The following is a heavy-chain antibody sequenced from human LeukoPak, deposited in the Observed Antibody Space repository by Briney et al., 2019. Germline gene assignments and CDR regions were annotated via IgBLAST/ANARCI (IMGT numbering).Heavy chain of an antibody. CDR3: ARQTGSGLFILP. CDR1: GVSISSSNSY. CDR2: IYYSGNT. Sequence: SETLSLTCTVSGVSISSSNSYWGWIRQPPGKGLEWIGGIYYSGNTYYNASLKSQVSISIDTSRNQFSLRLTSVTAADTAVYYCARQTGSGLFILPGGQGTLVTVSS. V-gene: IGHV4-39*01. J-gene: IGHJ4*02. D-gene: IGHD3/OR15-3a*01.